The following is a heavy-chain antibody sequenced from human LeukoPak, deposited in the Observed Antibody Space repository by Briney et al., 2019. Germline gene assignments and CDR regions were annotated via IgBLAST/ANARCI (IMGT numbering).Heavy chain of an antibody. D-gene: IGHD6-19*01. CDR3: ARRSSGWSHPPYFDY. V-gene: IGHV4-39*01. J-gene: IGHJ4*02. Sequence: SETLSLTCTVPGGSISTNSYYWTWIRQPPEKGLEWIGSIYYSGSTYYNPSLESRVTISVDTSKNQFSLKLSSATAADTAVYYCARRSSGWSHPPYFDYWGQGTLVTVSS. CDR1: GGSISTNSYY. CDR2: IYYSGST.